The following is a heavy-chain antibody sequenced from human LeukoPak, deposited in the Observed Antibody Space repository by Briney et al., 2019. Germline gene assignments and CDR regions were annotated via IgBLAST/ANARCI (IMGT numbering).Heavy chain of an antibody. D-gene: IGHD4-17*01. Sequence: GGSLRLSCAASGFTFSSYSMNWVRQAPGKGLEWVSYISSSSSTIYYADSVKGRFTISRDNAKNSLYLQMNSLRAEDTAVYYCARVPATGHFDYWGQGTLVTVSS. CDR1: GFTFSSYS. CDR2: ISSSSSTI. V-gene: IGHV3-48*01. J-gene: IGHJ4*02. CDR3: ARVPATGHFDY.